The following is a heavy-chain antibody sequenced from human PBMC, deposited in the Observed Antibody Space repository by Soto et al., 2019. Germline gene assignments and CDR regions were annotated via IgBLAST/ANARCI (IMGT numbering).Heavy chain of an antibody. V-gene: IGHV4-4*02. CDR1: GVSLTSGNW. D-gene: IGHD2-15*01. CDR2: IFHDGTA. Sequence: SETLSLTCAVSGVSLTSGNWWTWVRQSPQRGLEYIGEIFHDGTANYYPSFERRVAMSVDTSRNQFSLKLTSVTAADTAVYFCARGRYCLTGRCFPKWFDSWGQGTLVTVS. CDR3: ARGRYCLTGRCFPKWFDS. J-gene: IGHJ5*01.